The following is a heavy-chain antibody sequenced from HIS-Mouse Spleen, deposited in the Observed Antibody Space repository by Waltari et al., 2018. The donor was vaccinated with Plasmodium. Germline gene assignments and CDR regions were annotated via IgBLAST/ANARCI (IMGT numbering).Heavy chain of an antibody. D-gene: IGHD6-19*01. CDR1: GGSFSGYY. CDR2: SIHSVST. CDR3: ARRSSGWYNWFDP. J-gene: IGHJ5*02. V-gene: IGHV4-34*12. Sequence: QVQLQQWGAGLLKPSETLSLTCAVYGGSFSGYYWSWIRQPPGKGLEWIGESIHSVSTNHTPSLKSRVTISVDTSKNQFSLKLSSVTAADTAVYYCARRSSGWYNWFDPWGQGTLVTVSS.